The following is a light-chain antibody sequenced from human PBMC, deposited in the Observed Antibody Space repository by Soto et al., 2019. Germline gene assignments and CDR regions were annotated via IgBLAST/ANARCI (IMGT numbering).Light chain of an antibody. V-gene: IGLV1-44*01. J-gene: IGLJ2*01. Sequence: QLVLTQPPSASGTPGQRVTISCSGSTSNIGSNTVTWYQQLPGTAPKLLIYRDNQRPSGVPDRFSGSKSGTSASLAISGLQSEDEADYYCAAWDGSLTGVVFGGGTKLTVL. CDR1: TSNIGSNT. CDR3: AAWDGSLTGVV. CDR2: RDN.